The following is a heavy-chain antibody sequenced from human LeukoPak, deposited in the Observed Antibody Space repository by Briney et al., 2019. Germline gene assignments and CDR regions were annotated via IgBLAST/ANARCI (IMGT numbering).Heavy chain of an antibody. V-gene: IGHV4-39*01. CDR2: MYYRGST. D-gene: IGHD5-24*01. CDR3: AGHGRDGYNYGPVVYY. CDR1: GGXISSSSYY. Sequence: PSETLSLTCTVSGGXISSSSYYWGWIRQSPGKGLEWIGSMYYRGSTYYNPSLKSRVTLSVDTPKNQFSLKLSSVTAADTAVYYCAGHGRDGYNYGPVVYYWGQGTLVTVSS. J-gene: IGHJ4*02.